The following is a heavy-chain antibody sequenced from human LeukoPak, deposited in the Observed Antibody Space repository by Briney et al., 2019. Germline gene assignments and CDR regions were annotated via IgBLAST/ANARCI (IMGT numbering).Heavy chain of an antibody. CDR3: AKGDDTIFGVIIKSSPFDY. Sequence: GGSLRLSCAASGFTFSSYGMHWVRQAPGKGLEWVAVISYDGSNKYYADSVKGRFTISRDNSKNTLYLQMNSLRAEDTAVYYCAKGDDTIFGVIIKSSPFDYWGQGTLVTVSS. CDR2: ISYDGSNK. V-gene: IGHV3-30*18. CDR1: GFTFSSYG. J-gene: IGHJ4*02. D-gene: IGHD3-3*01.